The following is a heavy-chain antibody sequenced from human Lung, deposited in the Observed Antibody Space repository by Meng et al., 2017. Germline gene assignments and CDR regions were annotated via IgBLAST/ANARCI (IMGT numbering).Heavy chain of an antibody. CDR1: GGSFSDYY. D-gene: IGHD4-11*01. J-gene: IGHJ4*02. CDR2: INHSGSN. Sequence: VQLQQCGAVLLKPSATLSLTCVVSGGSFSDYYWSWIRQPPGKGLEWSGEINHSGSNKYNPSLESRATISVDTSQNNLSLKLSSVTAADSAVYYCARGPTTMAHDFDYWGQGTLVTVSS. V-gene: IGHV4-34*01. CDR3: ARGPTTMAHDFDY.